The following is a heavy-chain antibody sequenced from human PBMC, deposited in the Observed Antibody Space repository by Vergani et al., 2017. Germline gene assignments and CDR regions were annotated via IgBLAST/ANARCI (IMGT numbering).Heavy chain of an antibody. CDR1: GYTFTSYY. Sequence: QVQLVQSGAEVKKPGASVKVSCKASGYTFTSYYMHWVRQAPXQGLEWMGRINPSGGSTSYAQKFQGRVTMTRDTSTSTVYMELSSLRSEDTAVYYCARDLGYCSGGSCYEGAFDIWGQGTMVTVSS. D-gene: IGHD2-15*01. V-gene: IGHV1-46*01. J-gene: IGHJ3*02. CDR2: INPSGGST. CDR3: ARDLGYCSGGSCYEGAFDI.